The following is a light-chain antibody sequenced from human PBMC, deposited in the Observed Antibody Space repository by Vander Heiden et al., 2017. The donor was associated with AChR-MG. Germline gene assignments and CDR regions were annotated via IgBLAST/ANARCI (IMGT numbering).Light chain of an antibody. J-gene: IGLJ2*01. Sequence: QSVLTQPPSVPGAPGQRVTISCTGSSSNLGAGYDVHWFQQLPKTAPKLVIANNFDRPSGVPDRFSGSKSGTSASLTITGLQAEDEADYYCQSYDSSLNVVFGGGTKVTVL. CDR2: NNF. V-gene: IGLV1-40*01. CDR1: SSNLGAGYD. CDR3: QSYDSSLNVV.